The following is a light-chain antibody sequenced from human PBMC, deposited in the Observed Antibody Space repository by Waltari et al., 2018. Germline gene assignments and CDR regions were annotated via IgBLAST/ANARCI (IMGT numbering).Light chain of an antibody. CDR3: CSYAGSSTPGV. CDR1: SSDVDTYNL. Sequence: QSALPQPASVSGSPGQSITISCTGDSSDVDTYNLVSWYQQHPGKAPKLIIYEVSKRPSGVSDRFSATKSGNTASLTISGLQVEDEANYYCCSYAGSSTPGVFGTGTKVTVL. V-gene: IGLV2-23*02. J-gene: IGLJ1*01. CDR2: EVS.